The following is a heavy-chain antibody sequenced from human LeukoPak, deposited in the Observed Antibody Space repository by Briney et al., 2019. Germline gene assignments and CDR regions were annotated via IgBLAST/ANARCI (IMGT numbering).Heavy chain of an antibody. V-gene: IGHV3-74*01. J-gene: IGHJ4*02. CDR2: INNDGSIT. CDR1: GFTFSSAW. Sequence: GGSLRLSCAASGFTFSSAWMQWVRQAPGKGLVWVSRINNDGSITNYADSVQGRFTISRDNAKNTVFLQMNSLRFEDTAVYFCATDSGWTANWGQGTLVTVSS. D-gene: IGHD6-19*01. CDR3: ATDSGWTAN.